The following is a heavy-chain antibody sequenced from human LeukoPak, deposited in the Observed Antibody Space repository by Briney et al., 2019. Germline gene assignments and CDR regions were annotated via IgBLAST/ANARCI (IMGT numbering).Heavy chain of an antibody. D-gene: IGHD1-1*01. J-gene: IGHJ3*01. CDR3: ATGRQGNY. Sequence: SETLSLTCAVSGGSISSTNWWSWVRQPPEKGLEWIGEIYHSGSTNYNPSLESRVTMSVDKSKNQFSLKLISMTAADTAVYYCATGRQGNYWGQGTMVIVSS. CDR2: IYHSGST. CDR1: GGSISSTNW. V-gene: IGHV4-4*02.